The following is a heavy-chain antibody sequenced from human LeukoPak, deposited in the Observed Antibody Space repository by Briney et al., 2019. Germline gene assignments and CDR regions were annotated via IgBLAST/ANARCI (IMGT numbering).Heavy chain of an antibody. J-gene: IGHJ6*02. CDR2: ISGSGGST. Sequence: AGSLRLSCAASGFTFSSYAMSWVRQAPGKGLEWVSAISGSGGSTYYADSVKGRFTISRDNSKNTLYLQMNSVRAEDTAVYYCATAMVTESYGMDVWGQGTTVTVSS. D-gene: IGHD5-18*01. CDR3: ATAMVTESYGMDV. CDR1: GFTFSSYA. V-gene: IGHV3-23*01.